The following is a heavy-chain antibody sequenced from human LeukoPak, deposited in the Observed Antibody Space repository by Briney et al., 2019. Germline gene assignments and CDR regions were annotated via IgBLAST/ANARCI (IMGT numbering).Heavy chain of an antibody. CDR2: IKSRTDGGTT. J-gene: IGHJ4*02. CDR3: TDGGY. CDR1: GFALSNAW. Sequence: PGGSLRLSCAASGFALSNAWMSWVRQAPGKGLEGGGRIKSRTDGGTTDYAAPVKGRFTVSRDDSKNTLYLQMNSLKTEDTAVYYCTDGGYWGQGTLVTVSS. D-gene: IGHD3-10*01. V-gene: IGHV3-15*01.